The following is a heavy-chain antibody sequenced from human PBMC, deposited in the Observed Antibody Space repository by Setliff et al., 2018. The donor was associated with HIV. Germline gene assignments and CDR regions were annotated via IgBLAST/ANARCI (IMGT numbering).Heavy chain of an antibody. V-gene: IGHV1-46*02. CDR3: ARVIVVVTATQLDYYYVDV. J-gene: IGHJ6*03. CDR2: INPSDNRT. CDR1: GYTFNNYY. D-gene: IGHD2-21*02. Sequence: ASVKVSCKASGYTFNNYYMHWVRQAPGQGLEWMGIINPSDNRTYYAQKFQGRVTMTRDTSTSSVYMELRSLRSEDTAVYYCARVIVVVTATQLDYYYVDVWGKGTTVTVSS.